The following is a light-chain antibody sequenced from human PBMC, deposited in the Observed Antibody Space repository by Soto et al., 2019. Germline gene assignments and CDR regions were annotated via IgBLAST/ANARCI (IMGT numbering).Light chain of an antibody. CDR2: EVT. J-gene: IGLJ3*02. Sequence: QSALTQPASVSGSPGQSITISCAGTSSDVGAYNYVSWFQQHPDKAPKLLIYEVTNRPSGVSNRFSGSKSGNTASLTISGLQAEDEADYYCSLYTSSSTWVFGGGTKLTVL. V-gene: IGLV2-14*01. CDR1: SSDVGAYNY. CDR3: SLYTSSSTWV.